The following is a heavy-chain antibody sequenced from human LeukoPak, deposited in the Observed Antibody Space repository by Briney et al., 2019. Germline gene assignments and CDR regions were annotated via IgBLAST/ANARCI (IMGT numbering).Heavy chain of an antibody. Sequence: GGSLRLSCAASGFTVSSNYMSWVRQAPGKGLEWVSVIYSGGSTYYADSVKGRFTISRDNSKNTLYLQMNSLRAEDTAVYYCASHDSSGYYLFDYWGQGTLVTVSS. CDR3: ASHDSSGYYLFDY. D-gene: IGHD3-22*01. CDR1: GFTVSSNY. CDR2: IYSGGST. J-gene: IGHJ4*02. V-gene: IGHV3-66*04.